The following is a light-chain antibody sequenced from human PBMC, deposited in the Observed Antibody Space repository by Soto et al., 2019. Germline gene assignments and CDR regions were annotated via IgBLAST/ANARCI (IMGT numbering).Light chain of an antibody. J-gene: IGLJ2*01. CDR3: SSYTSSSTLDVV. CDR1: SSDVGGYNY. CDR2: DVS. Sequence: QSVLTQPASVSGSPGQSITISCTGTSSDVGGYNYVSWYQQHQGKAPKLMIYDVSNRPSGVSNPFSGSTSGNTASLTISGLQAEDEADYYCSSYTSSSTLDVVFGGGTKLTVL. V-gene: IGLV2-14*01.